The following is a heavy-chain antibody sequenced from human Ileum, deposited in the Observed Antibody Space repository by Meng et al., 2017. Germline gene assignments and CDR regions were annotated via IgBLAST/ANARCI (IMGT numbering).Heavy chain of an antibody. Sequence: QVQCVQSGAEVKYPGSSVTVSCKASGGAFSSSAIGWLRQAPGRGLEWMGGIIPILNASTYAQNFKGRVTLSADMATTTVYMELSSLTSDDTAVYFCARDCSGGGCFDPWGQGTLVTVSS. CDR1: GGAFSSSA. CDR2: IIPILNAS. V-gene: IGHV1-69*10. D-gene: IGHD2-15*01. CDR3: ARDCSGGGCFDP. J-gene: IGHJ5*02.